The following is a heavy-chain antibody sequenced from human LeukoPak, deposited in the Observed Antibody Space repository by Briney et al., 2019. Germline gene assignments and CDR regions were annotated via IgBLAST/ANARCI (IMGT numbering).Heavy chain of an antibody. Sequence: SETLSLTCTVSGGSIRSNYWSWIRQPPGKGLEWIGYIYYSGSTNYNPSLKSRVTISVDTFTNQFSLRLSSLHATNMDVYYCARHGYSGYDYFAFDIWGQGTMVTVSS. D-gene: IGHD5-12*01. CDR1: GGSIRSNY. CDR2: IYYSGST. CDR3: ARHGYSGYDYFAFDI. J-gene: IGHJ3*02. V-gene: IGHV4-59*08.